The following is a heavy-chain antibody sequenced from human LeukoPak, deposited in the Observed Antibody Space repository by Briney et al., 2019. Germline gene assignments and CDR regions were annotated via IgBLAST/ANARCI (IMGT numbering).Heavy chain of an antibody. Sequence: GGPLRLSCAASGFTFSDYYMSWIRQAPGKGLEWVSYISSSGSTIYYADSVKGRFTISRDNAKDSLYLQMNSLRAEDTTVYYCAKNIAAADSSGYYYYYMDVWGKGTTVTVSS. J-gene: IGHJ6*03. CDR2: ISSSGSTI. CDR3: AKNIAAADSSGYYYYYMDV. D-gene: IGHD6-13*01. V-gene: IGHV3-11*04. CDR1: GFTFSDYY.